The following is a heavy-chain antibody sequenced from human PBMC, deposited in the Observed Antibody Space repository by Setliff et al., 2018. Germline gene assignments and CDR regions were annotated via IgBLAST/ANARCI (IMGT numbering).Heavy chain of an antibody. D-gene: IGHD2-15*01. CDR3: ARGRGSGGNPLWY. CDR1: GDSISSRRNY. V-gene: IGHV4-61*09. CDR2: IYTSRST. J-gene: IGHJ4*02. Sequence: ASETLSLTCTVSGDSISSRRNYWGWFRQPAGKELEWIGQIYTSRSTNYNPSLKSRVTISLDTSKNQFSLRLSSVTAADTAVYYCARGRGSGGNPLWYWGQGTLVTVSS.